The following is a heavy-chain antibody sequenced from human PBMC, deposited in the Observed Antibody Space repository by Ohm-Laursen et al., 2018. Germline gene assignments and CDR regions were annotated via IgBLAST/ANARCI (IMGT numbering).Heavy chain of an antibody. CDR2: IKQDGSEK. CDR1: GFTFSSYW. Sequence: SLRLSCAAPGFTFSSYWMSWVRQAPGKGLEWVANIKQDGSEKYYVDSVKGRFTISRDNAKNSLYLQMNSLRAEDTAVYYCAREASSSSWYYYGMDVWGQGTTVTVSS. D-gene: IGHD6-13*01. J-gene: IGHJ6*02. CDR3: AREASSSSWYYYGMDV. V-gene: IGHV3-7*01.